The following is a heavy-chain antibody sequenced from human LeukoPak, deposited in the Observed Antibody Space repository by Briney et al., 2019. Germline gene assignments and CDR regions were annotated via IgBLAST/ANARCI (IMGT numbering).Heavy chain of an antibody. CDR2: ISYDGSNK. CDR3: ARDWLAFRPGGDYGGNSEWFDP. D-gene: IGHD4-23*01. Sequence: GGSLRLSCAASGFTFSSYAMHWVRQAPGKGLEWVAVISYDGSNKYYADSVKGRFTISRDNSKNTLYLQMNSLRAEDTAVYYCARDWLAFRPGGDYGGNSEWFDPWGQGTLVTVSS. CDR1: GFTFSSYA. V-gene: IGHV3-30*01. J-gene: IGHJ5*02.